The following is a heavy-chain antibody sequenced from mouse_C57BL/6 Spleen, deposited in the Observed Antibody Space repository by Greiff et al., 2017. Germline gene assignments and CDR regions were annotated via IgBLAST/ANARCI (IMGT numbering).Heavy chain of an antibody. J-gene: IGHJ4*01. Sequence: QVHVKQSGAELVKPGASVKISCKASGYTFTDYYINWVKQRPGQGLEWIGKIGPGSGSTYYNEKFKGKATLTADKSSSTAYMQLSSLTSEDSAVYFCARWIYYGSSYDAMDYWGQGTSVTVSS. CDR3: ARWIYYGSSYDAMDY. CDR1: GYTFTDYY. CDR2: IGPGSGST. D-gene: IGHD1-1*01. V-gene: IGHV1-77*01.